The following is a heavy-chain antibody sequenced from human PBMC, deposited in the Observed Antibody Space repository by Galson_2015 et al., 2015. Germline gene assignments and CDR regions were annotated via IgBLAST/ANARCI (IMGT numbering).Heavy chain of an antibody. CDR1: GFTFSSYV. CDR2: ISHDGRIT. J-gene: IGHJ4*02. D-gene: IGHD5-12*01. V-gene: IGHV3-30*01. Sequence: SLRLSCAASGFTFSSYVMHWVRQAPGKGLEWVAVISHDGRITYFADSVKGRFTLSRDNSKSTLYLQTNGLRTEDTVVYFCAREGYSGYRSVFAYWGQGTLVTVSS. CDR3: AREGYSGYRSVFAY.